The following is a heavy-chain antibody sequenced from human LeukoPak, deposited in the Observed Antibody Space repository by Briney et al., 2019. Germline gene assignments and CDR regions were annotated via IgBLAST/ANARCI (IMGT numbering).Heavy chain of an antibody. CDR2: ISGSGGST. J-gene: IGHJ6*02. Sequence: GGSLRLSCAASGFTFSSYAMSWVRQAPGKGLEWVSAISGSGGSTYYADSVKGRFTISRDNSKNTLYFQMNSLRAEDTAVYYCARVSSGYYYYYGMDVWGQGTTVTVS. CDR1: GFTFSSYA. V-gene: IGHV3-23*01. D-gene: IGHD6-19*01. CDR3: ARVSSGYYYYYGMDV.